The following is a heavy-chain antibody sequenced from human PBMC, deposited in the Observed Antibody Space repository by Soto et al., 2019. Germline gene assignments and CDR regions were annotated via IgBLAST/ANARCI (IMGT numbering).Heavy chain of an antibody. V-gene: IGHV1-8*01. CDR1: GYTFTSYD. Sequence: QVQLVQSGAEVKEPGASVRVSCKASGYTFTSYDINWVRQATGQGLEWMGWMNPESRNTGYAQKFQGRVTMTSDTSISTAYMELTSLRSEDTAVYYCARFVRHQLPTIDFWGPGTLVTVSS. CDR3: ARFVRHQLPTIDF. J-gene: IGHJ4*02. D-gene: IGHD2-2*01. CDR2: MNPESRNT.